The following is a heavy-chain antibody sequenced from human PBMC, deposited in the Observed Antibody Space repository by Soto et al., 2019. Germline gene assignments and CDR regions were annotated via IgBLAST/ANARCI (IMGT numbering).Heavy chain of an antibody. Sequence: PGGSLRLSCAASGFTFSSYAMSWVRQAPGKGLEWVSAISGSGGSTYYADSVKGRFTISRDNSKNMLYLQMNSLRAEDTAVYYCAKDKVATTHFDYWGQGTLVTVSS. J-gene: IGHJ4*02. CDR3: AKDKVATTHFDY. CDR2: ISGSGGST. V-gene: IGHV3-23*01. D-gene: IGHD5-12*01. CDR1: GFTFSSYA.